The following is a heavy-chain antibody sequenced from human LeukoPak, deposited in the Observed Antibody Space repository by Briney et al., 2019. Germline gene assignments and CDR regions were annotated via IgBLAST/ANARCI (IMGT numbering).Heavy chain of an antibody. CDR3: TRENSGWYIDY. J-gene: IGHJ4*02. V-gene: IGHV3-49*04. CDR2: IRSKAYGGTT. CDR1: GFTFGDYA. Sequence: PGGSLSLSCIASGFTFGDYAMSRVRQAPGKGLEWVGFIRSKAYGGTTEYAASVKGRFTISRDDSKSIAYLQMNSLKTEDTAVYYCTRENSGWYIDYWGQGTLVTVSS. D-gene: IGHD6-19*01.